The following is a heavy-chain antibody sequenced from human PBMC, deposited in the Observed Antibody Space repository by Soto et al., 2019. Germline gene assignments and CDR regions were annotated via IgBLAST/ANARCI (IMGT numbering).Heavy chain of an antibody. Sequence: GGSLRLYCATSVFTCTTHAMRWVRQAPGKWLEWVSAVSVSGCGTYYADSVRGRFTGSRDISRNKLYLQINSLRADDTATYYSAHGGLLYATCFIEYGGQGTLVNDSS. CDR2: VSVSGCGT. D-gene: IGHD2-8*01. CDR1: VFTCTTHA. V-gene: IGHV3-23*01. CDR3: AHGGLLYATCFIEY. J-gene: IGHJ4*02.